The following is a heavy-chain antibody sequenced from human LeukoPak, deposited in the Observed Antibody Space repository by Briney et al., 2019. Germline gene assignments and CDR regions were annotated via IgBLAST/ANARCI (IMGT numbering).Heavy chain of an antibody. D-gene: IGHD1-1*01. Sequence: ASVKVSCKASGYAFTAYYLHWVRQAPGQGLEWMGRINPDSGVTNYAQKFQGRVTMTRDTSITTAYMDLTRLGSDDTAIYYCARDSTSLGAFAIWGRGTVVTVSP. V-gene: IGHV1-2*06. CDR2: INPDSGVT. CDR3: ARDSTSLGAFAI. CDR1: GYAFTAYY. J-gene: IGHJ3*02.